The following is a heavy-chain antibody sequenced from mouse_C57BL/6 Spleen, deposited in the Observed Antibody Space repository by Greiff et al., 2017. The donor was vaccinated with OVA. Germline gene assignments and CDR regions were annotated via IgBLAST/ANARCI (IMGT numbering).Heavy chain of an antibody. Sequence: VQRVESGPELVKPGASVKMSCKASGYTFTDYYMHWVKQKPGKGLEWIGEIYPGSGNTYYNEKFKGKATLTADTSSSTAYMQLSSLTSEDSAVYFCASAYYSNYHYWGQGTTLTVSS. V-gene: IGHV1-83*01. D-gene: IGHD2-5*01. J-gene: IGHJ2*01. CDR1: YTFTDYYM. CDR3: SAYYSNYHY. CDR2: YPGSGNTY.